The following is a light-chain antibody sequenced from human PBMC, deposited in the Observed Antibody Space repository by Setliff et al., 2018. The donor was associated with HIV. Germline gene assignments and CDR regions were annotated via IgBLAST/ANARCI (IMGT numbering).Light chain of an antibody. Sequence: QSALTQPGSVSGSPGQSITISCTGTSSDVGGYKSVSWYQQHPGKAPKLMIYEVSNRPSGVSNRFSGSKSGNTASLTISGLQAEDEADYYCSSYTSSSTYVFGTGTKVTVL. CDR1: SSDVGGYKS. CDR3: SSYTSSSTYV. CDR2: EVS. V-gene: IGLV2-14*01. J-gene: IGLJ1*01.